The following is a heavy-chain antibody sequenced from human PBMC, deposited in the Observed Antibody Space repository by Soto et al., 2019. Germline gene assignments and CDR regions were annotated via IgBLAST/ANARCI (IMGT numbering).Heavy chain of an antibody. V-gene: IGHV3-11*01. D-gene: IGHD3-10*01. J-gene: IGHJ6*02. CDR3: ARGGSYFHGMDV. Sequence: QVQLVESGGGLVKPGGSLRVSCAASGFTFSDYYMSWIRQAPGKGLEWLSYISSSGNTIYYADSVKGRFTISRANAKNSLYLLMNSLRADDTAVYYCARGGSYFHGMDVWGQGTTVTVSS. CDR2: ISSSGNTI. CDR1: GFTFSDYY.